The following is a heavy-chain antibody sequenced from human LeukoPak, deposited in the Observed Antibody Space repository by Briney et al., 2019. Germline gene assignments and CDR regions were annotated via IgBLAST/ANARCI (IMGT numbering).Heavy chain of an antibody. CDR2: INPAGSET. CDR1: GFSFNAYW. V-gene: IGHV3-7*01. Sequence: PGGSLRLSYAASGFSFNAYWMAWVRQAPGTGLEWVANINPAGSETFHVDPVKGRFSISRDHAKNLVYLQMNSLRAEDTAVYYCATFGLVAALDLWGQGTLVTVSS. J-gene: IGHJ4*02. CDR3: ATFGLVAALDL. D-gene: IGHD5-12*01.